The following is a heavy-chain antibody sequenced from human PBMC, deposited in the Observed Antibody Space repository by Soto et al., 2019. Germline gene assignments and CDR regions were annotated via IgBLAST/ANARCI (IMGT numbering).Heavy chain of an antibody. D-gene: IGHD3-16*01. CDR1: SFNFPAYA. Sequence: EVQLLESGGGLVQPGGSLRLSCAASSFNFPAYAMNWVRQAPGKGLQWVAGLVGSGDDINYADSVRGRFTVSRDNSMNTLFLQMDSLRDDDTAVYYCAKDLIALIGIWEPFEMWGRGTQVTVSS. CDR3: AKDLIALIGIWEPFEM. V-gene: IGHV3-23*01. J-gene: IGHJ3*02. CDR2: LVGSGDDI.